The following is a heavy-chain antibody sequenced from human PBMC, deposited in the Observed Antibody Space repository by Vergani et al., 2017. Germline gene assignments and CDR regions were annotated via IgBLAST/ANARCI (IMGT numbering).Heavy chain of an antibody. D-gene: IGHD3-9*01. J-gene: IGHJ4*02. CDR2: SNPSGGHT. V-gene: IGHV1-46*03. CDR1: GYTFSNYY. Sequence: QVQVVQSGAEVKKSGASVKVSCKTSGYTFSNYYMHWVRQAPGQGLEWMGISNPSGGHTNYAQKFQGRVTMTRDTSTSTVYMELSSLRSEDTAIYYCARGDYCILTGYRYWGQGTLVTVSA. CDR3: ARGDYCILTGYRY.